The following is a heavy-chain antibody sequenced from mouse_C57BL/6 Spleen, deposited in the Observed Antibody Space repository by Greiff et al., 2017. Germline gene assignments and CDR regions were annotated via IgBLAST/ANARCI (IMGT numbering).Heavy chain of an antibody. CDR2: IDPEDGET. V-gene: IGHV14-2*01. D-gene: IGHD1-1*01. CDR3: ATTVVSHLDY. Sequence: VQLQQSGAELVKPWASVKLSCTASGFNIKDYYMHWVKQRTEQGLEWIGRIDPEDGETKYAPKFQGKATITADTSSNTAYLQLSSLTSEDTAVYYCATTVVSHLDYWGQGTTLTVSS. J-gene: IGHJ2*01. CDR1: GFNIKDYY.